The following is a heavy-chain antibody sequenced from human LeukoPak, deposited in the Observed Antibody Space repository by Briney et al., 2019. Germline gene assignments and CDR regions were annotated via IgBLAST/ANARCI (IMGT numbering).Heavy chain of an antibody. J-gene: IGHJ4*02. V-gene: IGHV1-69*13. D-gene: IGHD3-22*01. CDR2: IIPIFGTA. Sequence: SVKVSCKASGGTFSSYAISWVRQAPGQGLEWMGGIIPIFGTANYAQKFQGRVTITADESTSTAYMELSSLRSEDTAVYYCARDPTSYDSSGYYYFDYWGQGTLVTVSS. CDR1: GGTFSSYA. CDR3: ARDPTSYDSSGYYYFDY.